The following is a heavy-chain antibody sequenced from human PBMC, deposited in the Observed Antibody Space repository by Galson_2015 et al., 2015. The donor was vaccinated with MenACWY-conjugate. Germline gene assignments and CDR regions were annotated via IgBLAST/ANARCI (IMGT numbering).Heavy chain of an antibody. CDR3: ARRESSSWDRQYFQD. D-gene: IGHD6-13*01. V-gene: IGHV3-48*01. CDR2: ISDSSNTI. J-gene: IGHJ1*01. Sequence: SLRLSCAASGFTFSSYSMNWVRQAPGKGLEWVAYISDSSNTIRYADSVKGRFTISRDDAKNSLYLQMNSLRAEDTAVYYCARRESSSWDRQYFQDWGQGPLVTVSS. CDR1: GFTFSSYS.